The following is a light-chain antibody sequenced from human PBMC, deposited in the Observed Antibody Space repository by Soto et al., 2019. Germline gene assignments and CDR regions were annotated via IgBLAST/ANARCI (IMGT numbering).Light chain of an antibody. Sequence: TVFSLSPLTHATSPGYRGPLFWXXSQTVSTTYLAWYQQKPGQAPRLLIYGASSRATGIPDRFSGSGSGTDFTLTISRLEPEDFAVYYCQQYGGSPLTFGGGTKVDNK. V-gene: IGKV3-20*01. CDR3: QQYGGSPLT. CDR2: GAS. J-gene: IGKJ4*01. CDR1: QTVSTTY.